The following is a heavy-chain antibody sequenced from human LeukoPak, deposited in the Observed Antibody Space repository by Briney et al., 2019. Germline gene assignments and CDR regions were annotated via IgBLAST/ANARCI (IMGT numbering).Heavy chain of an antibody. CDR2: MNPNSGNT. CDR3: ARSSVGARRRIDY. V-gene: IGHV1-8*01. Sequence: GASMKVSCKASGYTFTSCDINWVRQATGQGLEWMGWMNPNSGNTGYAQKFQGRVTMTRSTSINTAYMELNSLTSDDTAVYYCARSSVGARRRIDYWGQGTLVTVSS. J-gene: IGHJ4*02. CDR1: GYTFTSCD. D-gene: IGHD1-26*01.